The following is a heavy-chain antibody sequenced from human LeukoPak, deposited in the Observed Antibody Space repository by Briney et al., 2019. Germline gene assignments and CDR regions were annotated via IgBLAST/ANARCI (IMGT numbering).Heavy chain of an antibody. V-gene: IGHV3-20*04. CDR1: GXPFDDYD. Sequence: SGGSLRLFCAASGXPFDDYDMRCARQTPGRGLECVIGYNWSGGSTGYGDSVKGRFTVSRDNAKNSLYLHMNSLRAEDTALYYCARGWPQLGYFDYCGQGDLVSVSS. D-gene: IGHD5-24*01. J-gene: IGHJ4*02. CDR2: YNWSGGST. CDR3: ARGWPQLGYFDY.